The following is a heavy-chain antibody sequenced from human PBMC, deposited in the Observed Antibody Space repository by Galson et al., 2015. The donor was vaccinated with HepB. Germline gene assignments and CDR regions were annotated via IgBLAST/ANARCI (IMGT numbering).Heavy chain of an antibody. CDR1: GFTLNNYA. D-gene: IGHD3-22*01. Sequence: SLRLSCAASGFTLNNYAMHWVRQAPGKGLEWVALISHDENTKDYADSVKGRFTISRDSSKNTMYLQMSSLRVDDTAVYYCAKDSYYHDIGGYFSLWGQGTLVTVSS. V-gene: IGHV3-30*18. CDR2: ISHDENTK. J-gene: IGHJ4*02. CDR3: AKDSYYHDIGGYFSL.